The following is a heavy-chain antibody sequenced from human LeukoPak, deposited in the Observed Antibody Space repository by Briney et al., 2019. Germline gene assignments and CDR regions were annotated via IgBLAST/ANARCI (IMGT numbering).Heavy chain of an antibody. Sequence: PGGSLRLSCAACGFPFSSYAMNWVRQAPGKGLEWVSIIFGADKNTTYYADSVKGRFTVSRDNSKNTLDLQMTDLRPEDTAIYYCAKRNTMVRGGPCFDYWGQGILVAVSS. D-gene: IGHD3-10*01. V-gene: IGHV3-23*01. CDR2: IFGADKNTT. J-gene: IGHJ4*02. CDR1: GFPFSSYA. CDR3: AKRNTMVRGGPCFDY.